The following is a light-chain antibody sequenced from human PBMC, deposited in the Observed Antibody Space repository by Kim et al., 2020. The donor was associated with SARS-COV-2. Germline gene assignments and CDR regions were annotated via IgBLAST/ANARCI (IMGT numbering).Light chain of an antibody. J-gene: IGLJ2*01. CDR3: NSRDSSGNHVV. CDR1: SLRSYY. Sequence: SSELTQDPAVSVALGQTVRITCQGDSLRSYYASWYQQKPGQAPVLVIYGKNNRPSGIPDRSSGSSSGNTASLTITGAQADDEADYYCNSRDSSGNHVVFG. V-gene: IGLV3-19*01. CDR2: GKN.